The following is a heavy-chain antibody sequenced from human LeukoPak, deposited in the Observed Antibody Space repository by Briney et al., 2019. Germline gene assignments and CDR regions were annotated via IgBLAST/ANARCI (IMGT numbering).Heavy chain of an antibody. CDR1: GFTVSNNY. D-gene: IGHD3-10*02. CDR2: ISSSGSTI. CDR3: AELGITMIGGV. J-gene: IGHJ6*04. Sequence: GGPLRLSCAASGFTVSNNYMSWVRQAPGKGLEWVSYISSSGSTIYYADSVKGRFTISRDNAKNSLYLQMNSLRAEDTAVYYCAELGITMIGGVWGKGTTVTISS. V-gene: IGHV3-11*04.